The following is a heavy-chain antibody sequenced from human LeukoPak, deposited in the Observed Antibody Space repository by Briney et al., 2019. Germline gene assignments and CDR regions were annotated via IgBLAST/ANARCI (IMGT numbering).Heavy chain of an antibody. J-gene: IGHJ3*02. CDR3: TREDDNSYDAFDI. D-gene: IGHD1-1*01. CDR1: GYTFTGSY. V-gene: IGHV1-2*02. Sequence: SVKVSCKASGYTFTGSYMHWLRPAPAQGLDWMGWINPYSGATNYAQKFQGRITMTRDTSISTAYMELSRLRSDDTAMYYCTREDDNSYDAFDIWSQGTMVTVSS. CDR2: INPYSGAT.